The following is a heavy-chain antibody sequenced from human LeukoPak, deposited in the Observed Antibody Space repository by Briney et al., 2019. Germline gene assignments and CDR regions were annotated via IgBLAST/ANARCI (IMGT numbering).Heavy chain of an antibody. V-gene: IGHV4-59*01. CDR2: IYYSGST. Sequence: PSETLSLTCTVSGGSISSYYWSWIRQPPGKGLEWIGYIYYSGSTNYNPPLKSRVTISVDTSKNQFSLKLSSVTAADTAVYYCARERGGYYYDSSGYYYQSYYFDYWGQGTLVTVSS. D-gene: IGHD3-22*01. CDR3: ARERGGYYYDSSGYYYQSYYFDY. J-gene: IGHJ4*02. CDR1: GGSISSYY.